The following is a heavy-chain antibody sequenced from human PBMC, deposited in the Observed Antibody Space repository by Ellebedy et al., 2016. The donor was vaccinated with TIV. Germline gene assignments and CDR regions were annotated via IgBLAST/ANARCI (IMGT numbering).Heavy chain of an antibody. CDR1: GFTVSSNY. CDR3: ARVDRGLAFDI. Sequence: GESLKISCAASGFTVSSNYRSWVGQAPGEGLEWVSIIYSSGSTYYADSVRGRFTISRHNSKNTLYLQMNSLRADDTAIYYCARVDRGLAFDIWGQGTMVTVSS. CDR2: IYSSGST. J-gene: IGHJ3*02. V-gene: IGHV3-53*01. D-gene: IGHD3-16*01.